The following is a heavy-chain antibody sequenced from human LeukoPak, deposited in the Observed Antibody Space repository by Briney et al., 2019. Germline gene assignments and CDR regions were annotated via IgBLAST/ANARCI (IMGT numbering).Heavy chain of an antibody. Sequence: SETLSLTCTVSGGSLSSHYWSWIRQPAGKGLEWIGRIYTSGSTNFNPSLKSRVTMSIDTSENQFSLKLNSVTAADTAVYYCVRDPLHYCTNGVCYAFDIWGQGTMVTVSS. CDR2: IYTSGST. V-gene: IGHV4-4*07. D-gene: IGHD2-8*01. CDR3: VRDPLHYCTNGVCYAFDI. CDR1: GGSLSSHY. J-gene: IGHJ3*02.